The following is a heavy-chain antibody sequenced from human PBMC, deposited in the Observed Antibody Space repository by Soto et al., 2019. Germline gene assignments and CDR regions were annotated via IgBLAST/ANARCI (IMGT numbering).Heavy chain of an antibody. CDR3: AREYCSGGSCYGTDY. CDR2: ISYDGSNK. J-gene: IGHJ4*02. CDR1: GFTFSSYA. V-gene: IGHV3-30-3*01. Sequence: GGSLRLSCAASGFTFSSYAMHWVRQAPGKGLEWVAVISYDGSNKYYADSVKGRFTISRDNSKNTLYLQMSSLRAEDTAVYYCAREYCSGGSCYGTDYWGQGTPVTVSS. D-gene: IGHD2-15*01.